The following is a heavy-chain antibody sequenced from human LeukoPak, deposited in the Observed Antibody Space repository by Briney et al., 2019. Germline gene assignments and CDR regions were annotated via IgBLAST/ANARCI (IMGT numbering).Heavy chain of an antibody. CDR3: ARGITGSYSNNWFDP. D-gene: IGHD1-26*01. J-gene: IGHJ5*02. Sequence: QPSETLSLTCAVYGVSFSGYYWSWIRQPPGKGLEWIGEINHSGSTNYNPSLKSRVTISVDTSKNQFSLKLSSVTAADTAVYYCARGITGSYSNNWFDPWGQGTLVTVSS. V-gene: IGHV4-34*01. CDR1: GVSFSGYY. CDR2: INHSGST.